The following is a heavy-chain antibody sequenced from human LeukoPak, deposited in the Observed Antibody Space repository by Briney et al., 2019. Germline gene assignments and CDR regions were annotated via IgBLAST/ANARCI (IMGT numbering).Heavy chain of an antibody. J-gene: IGHJ2*01. Sequence: GGSLSLSCAASGFTVSSNYMSWVRQAPGKGLEWVSVIYSGGSTYYADSVKGRFTISRDNSKNTLYLQMNSLRAEDTAVYYCARVKGGKYYDFWSGYWYFDLWGRGTLVTVSS. D-gene: IGHD3-3*01. V-gene: IGHV3-53*01. CDR1: GFTVSSNY. CDR3: ARVKGGKYYDFWSGYWYFDL. CDR2: IYSGGST.